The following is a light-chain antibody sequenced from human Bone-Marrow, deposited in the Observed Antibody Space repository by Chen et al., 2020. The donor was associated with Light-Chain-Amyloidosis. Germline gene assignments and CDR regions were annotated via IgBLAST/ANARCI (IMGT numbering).Light chain of an antibody. CDR3: QQYGTSPLT. Sequence: EIVLTQSPGTLSLSPGDGPNISCRASQTIRSNYLTWYQQKFGQAPRLLMYGSSSRATGIPDRFTGSGSGTDFTLTINRLEPEDFAMYYCQQYGTSPLTFGGGTKVEIQ. J-gene: IGKJ4*01. V-gene: IGKV3-20*01. CDR1: QTIRSNY. CDR2: GSS.